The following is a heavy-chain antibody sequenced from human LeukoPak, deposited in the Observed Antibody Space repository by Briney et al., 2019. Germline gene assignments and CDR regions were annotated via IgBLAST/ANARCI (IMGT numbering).Heavy chain of an antibody. CDR2: IYTTGST. D-gene: IGHD3-22*01. Sequence: GGSLRLSCTVSGFTVSSNSMSWVRQAPGKGLEWVSFIYTTGSTHNSDSVKGRFTISRDSSKNTLYLQMNSLRAEDTAVYYCARRAGDYSHPYDYWGQGTLVTVSS. V-gene: IGHV3-53*01. CDR1: GFTVSSNS. J-gene: IGHJ4*02. CDR3: ARRAGDYSHPYDY.